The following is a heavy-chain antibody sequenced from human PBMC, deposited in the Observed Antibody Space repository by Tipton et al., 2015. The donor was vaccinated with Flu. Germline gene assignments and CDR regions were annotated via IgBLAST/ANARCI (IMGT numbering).Heavy chain of an antibody. CDR2: ISTSGST. J-gene: IGHJ3*02. Sequence: TLSLTCTVSGGSISTSYWSWIRQPAGKGLEWIGRISTSGSTNYNAPLESRVTLSRDTSKNRISLRLTSATAADTALYYCARDLRGYSGYTGGDAFDMWGRGIMVFVSS. D-gene: IGHD5-12*01. CDR1: GGSISTSY. V-gene: IGHV4-4*07. CDR3: ARDLRGYSGYTGGDAFDM.